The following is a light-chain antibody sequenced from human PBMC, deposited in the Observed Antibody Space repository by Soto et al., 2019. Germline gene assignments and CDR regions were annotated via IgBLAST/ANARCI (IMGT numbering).Light chain of an antibody. Sequence: DIQMTQSPSTLSASVGDRVTITCRASQSISSWLAWYQQKPGKAPKLLIYKASSLESGVPSRLSGSGSGTEFTLAISSLQPDDFATYYCQQYHRYWTFGQGTKV. CDR1: QSISSW. V-gene: IGKV1-5*03. CDR3: QQYHRYWT. CDR2: KAS. J-gene: IGKJ1*01.